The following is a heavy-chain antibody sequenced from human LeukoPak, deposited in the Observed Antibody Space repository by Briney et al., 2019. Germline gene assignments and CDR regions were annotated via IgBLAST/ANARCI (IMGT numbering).Heavy chain of an antibody. D-gene: IGHD2-15*01. CDR2: FDPGDGET. J-gene: IGHJ4*02. CDR1: GYTLTDLS. V-gene: IGHV1-24*01. Sequence: ASVKVSCKVSGYTLTDLSMHWVRQTPGKGREWMGAFDPGDGETVYAQKFQGRVTMTEDTSTDTAYMELSSLRSEDTAVYYCATANVVVAASLDYWGQGTLVTVSS. CDR3: ATANVVVAASLDY.